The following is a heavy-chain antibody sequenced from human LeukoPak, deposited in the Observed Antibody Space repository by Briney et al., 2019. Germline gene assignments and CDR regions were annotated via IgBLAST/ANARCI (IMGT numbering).Heavy chain of an antibody. J-gene: IGHJ6*03. CDR2: INPNSGGT. V-gene: IGHV1-2*02. Sequence: ASVKVSCKASGYTFTGYYMHWVRQAPGQGLEWMGWINPNSGGTNYAQKFQGRVTMTRDTSISTAYMELSRLTSDDTAVYYCAGALGRQHFYGSGTYKKNYYYMDVWGKGTTVTISS. CDR3: AGALGRQHFYGSGTYKKNYYYMDV. D-gene: IGHD3-10*01. CDR1: GYTFTGYY.